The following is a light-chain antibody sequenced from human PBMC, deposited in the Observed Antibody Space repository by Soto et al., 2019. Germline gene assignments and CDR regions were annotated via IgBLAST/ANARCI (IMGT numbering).Light chain of an antibody. CDR2: EVS. Sequence: QSVLTQPASVSGSAGKSITISCTGTSRDVGGYNYVSWHQQHPGKAPKLMIYEVSNRPAGVSNRFSGSKSGSTASLTISGRQAEGEADYYCSSYTSSSTWVFGGGTTVTVL. J-gene: IGLJ3*02. V-gene: IGLV2-14*01. CDR3: SSYTSSSTWV. CDR1: SRDVGGYNY.